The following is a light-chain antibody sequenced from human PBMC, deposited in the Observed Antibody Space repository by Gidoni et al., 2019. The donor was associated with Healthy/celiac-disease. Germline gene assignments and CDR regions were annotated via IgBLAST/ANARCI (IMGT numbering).Light chain of an antibody. CDR3: QQYSSSPSLT. CDR2: GAS. Sequence: TVLTQSSGTLSLSPGERATLSCRASQRVSSSYLAWYQQKPGQAPRLLIYGASSRATGIPDRFSGSGSGTDFTLTISRLEPEDFAVYYCQQYSSSPSLTFGGGTKVEIK. J-gene: IGKJ4*01. V-gene: IGKV3-20*01. CDR1: QRVSSSY.